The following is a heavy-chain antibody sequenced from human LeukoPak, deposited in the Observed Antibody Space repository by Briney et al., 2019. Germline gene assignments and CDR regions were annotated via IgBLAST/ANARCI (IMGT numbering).Heavy chain of an antibody. CDR2: IYSGGST. Sequence: GGSLRLSCAASGFTACTYYMTWVPQAPGKGLECVSVIYSGGSTYYADSVTGRFTVSRDNSKNTLYLQMNSLRAEDTAMYYCARGLGYCTSTTCLLPFDYWGQGTLVTVSS. D-gene: IGHD2-2*01. J-gene: IGHJ4*02. CDR3: ARGLGYCTSTTCLLPFDY. V-gene: IGHV3-53*01. CDR1: GFTACTYY.